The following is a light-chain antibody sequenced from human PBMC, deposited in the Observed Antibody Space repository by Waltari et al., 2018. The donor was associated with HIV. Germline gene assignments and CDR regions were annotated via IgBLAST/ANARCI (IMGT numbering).Light chain of an antibody. CDR2: AAS. CDR3: QKYNSAPQT. Sequence: DIQMTQSPSSLSASVGDRVTITCRASQGIRNYLAWYQQKAGKVPKLLIYAASTLQSGVPSRFSGSGSGTDFTLTISSLQPEDVATYYCQKYNSAPQTFGQGTKVEIK. V-gene: IGKV1-27*01. CDR1: QGIRNY. J-gene: IGKJ1*01.